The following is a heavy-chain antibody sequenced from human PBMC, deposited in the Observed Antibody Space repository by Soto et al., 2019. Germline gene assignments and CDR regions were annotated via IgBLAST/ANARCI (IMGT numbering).Heavy chain of an antibody. CDR2: IKPDGSAK. D-gene: IGHD4-17*01. Sequence: EVQLVESGGGLVQPGGSLRLSCAASGFTFTNSWMTWVRQAPGKGLEWVANIKPDGSAKNYVDSMKGRIAISRDNAKNSLDLQINRLRVEETANDFRAKGRHYDNYDYWGQGNLVTGSS. CDR1: GFTFTNSW. V-gene: IGHV3-7*01. J-gene: IGHJ4*02. CDR3: AKGRHYDNYDY.